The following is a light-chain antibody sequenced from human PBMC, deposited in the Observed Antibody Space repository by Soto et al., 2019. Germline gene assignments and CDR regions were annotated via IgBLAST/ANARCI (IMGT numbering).Light chain of an antibody. V-gene: IGLV1-47*01. J-gene: IGLJ3*02. CDR2: RNN. CDR1: SSNIGSNY. CDR3: AAWDDSLSGWV. Sequence: QSVLTQPPSASGTPGQRVTIYCSGSSSNIGSNYVYWYQQFPGTAPKLLIYRNNQRPSGVPDRFSGSKSGTSASLAISGLRSEDEADYYCAAWDDSLSGWVFGGGTKLTVL.